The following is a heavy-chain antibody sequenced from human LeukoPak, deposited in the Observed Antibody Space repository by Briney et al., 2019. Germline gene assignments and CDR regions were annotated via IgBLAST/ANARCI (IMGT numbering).Heavy chain of an antibody. D-gene: IGHD3-10*01. CDR1: GGSISSGDYY. CDR3: ARDRDRGEFDY. CDR2: IYYSGST. J-gene: IGHJ4*02. Sequence: SETLSLTCTVSGGSISSGDYYWSWIRQPPGKGLEWIGYIYYSGSTYYNPSLKSRVTISVDTSKNQFSLKLSSVTAADTAVYYCARDRDRGEFDYWGQGTLVTVSS. V-gene: IGHV4-30-4*02.